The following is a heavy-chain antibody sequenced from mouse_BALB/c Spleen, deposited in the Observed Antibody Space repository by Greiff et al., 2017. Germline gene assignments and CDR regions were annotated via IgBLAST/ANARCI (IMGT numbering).Heavy chain of an antibody. CDR2: IYPGSGST. V-gene: IGHV1S22*01. CDR1: GYTFTSYW. J-gene: IGHJ3*01. CDR3: TGGAWFAY. Sequence: LQQPGSELVRPGASVKLSCKASGYTFTSYWMHWVKQRPGQGLEWIGNIYPGSGSTNYDEKFKSKATLTVDTSSSTAYRQLSSLTSEDSAVYCCTGGAWFAYWGQGTLVTVSA.